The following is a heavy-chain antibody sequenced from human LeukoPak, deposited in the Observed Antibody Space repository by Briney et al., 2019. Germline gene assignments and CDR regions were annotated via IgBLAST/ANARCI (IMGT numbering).Heavy chain of an antibody. J-gene: IGHJ4*02. D-gene: IGHD1-26*01. CDR2: IYYGGST. V-gene: IGHV4-38-2*01. CDR1: GYSISTGYY. Sequence: SETLSLTCAVSGYSISTGYYWAWIRQPPGKGLEWITTIYYGGSTYYTPSLKSRVTISFDTSRNQFSLNLRSVTAADTAVYYCAIQSGATDYWGQGTLVTVSS. CDR3: AIQSGATDY.